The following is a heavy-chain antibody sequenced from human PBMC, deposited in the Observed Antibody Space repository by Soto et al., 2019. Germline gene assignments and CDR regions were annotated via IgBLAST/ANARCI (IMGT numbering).Heavy chain of an antibody. CDR1: GFTFGNNW. D-gene: IGHD3-3*01. CDR2: IKRDGSEK. Sequence: EVQLVESGGGLVQPGGSLRLSCAASGFTFGNNWMSWVRQAPGKGLEWVANIKRDGSEKYYVDSVKGRFAISRENAKNTLYLQMNSLRADDTAVYYCASLEWESSGYADYWGQGTLVTGSS. J-gene: IGHJ4*02. CDR3: ASLEWESSGYADY. V-gene: IGHV3-7*03.